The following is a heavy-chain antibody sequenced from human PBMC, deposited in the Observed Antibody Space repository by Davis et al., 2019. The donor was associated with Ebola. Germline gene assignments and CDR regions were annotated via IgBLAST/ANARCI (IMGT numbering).Heavy chain of an antibody. CDR1: GYTFGIHG. Sequence: ASVKVSCKASGYTFGIHGISWVRQAPGQGLEWMGWISGYSGNTNYAQNLQGRVTMTTDTSTSTAYMELRSLRSDDTAVYYCARGRTFGDYYYGMDVWGQGTTVTVSS. CDR2: ISGYSGNT. V-gene: IGHV1-18*04. J-gene: IGHJ6*02. CDR3: ARGRTFGDYYYGMDV. D-gene: IGHD3-3*01.